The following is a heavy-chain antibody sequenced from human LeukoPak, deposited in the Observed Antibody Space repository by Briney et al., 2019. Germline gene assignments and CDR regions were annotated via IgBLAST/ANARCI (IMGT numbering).Heavy chain of an antibody. V-gene: IGHV3-23*01. Sequence: GGSLRLSCAASGFTVSSNYMSWVRQAPGKGLEWVSAISGSGGSTYYADSVKGRFTISRDNSKNTLYLQMNSLRAEDTAVYYCAKDRVIVEYYFDYWGQGTLVTVSS. CDR1: GFTVSSNY. D-gene: IGHD3-22*01. CDR2: ISGSGGST. CDR3: AKDRVIVEYYFDY. J-gene: IGHJ4*02.